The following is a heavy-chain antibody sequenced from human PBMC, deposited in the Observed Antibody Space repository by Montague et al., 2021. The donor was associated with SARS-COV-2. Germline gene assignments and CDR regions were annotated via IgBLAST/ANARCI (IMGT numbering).Heavy chain of an antibody. Sequence: SLRLSCAASGSTFGDYGMSWVRQAPGKGLEWVSGINWNGGSTGYADSVKGRFTISRDNAKNSLYLQMNSLRAEDTALYYCARDKYCSSTSCYPRDYYYGMDVRGQGTTVTVSS. D-gene: IGHD2-2*01. J-gene: IGHJ6*02. V-gene: IGHV3-20*04. CDR2: INWNGGST. CDR1: GSTFGDYG. CDR3: ARDKYCSSTSCYPRDYYYGMDV.